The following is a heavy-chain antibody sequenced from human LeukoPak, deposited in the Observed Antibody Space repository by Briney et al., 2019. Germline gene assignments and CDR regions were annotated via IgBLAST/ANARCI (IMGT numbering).Heavy chain of an antibody. D-gene: IGHD3-10*01. CDR2: ISAYNGNK. CDR3: ARAGPGGFDP. CDR1: GYTFTSYG. Sequence: RASVKVSCKASGYTFTSYGISWVRQAPGQGLEWMGWISAYNGNKNNAQNPQGRVTMTTDTPTSTAYMELRSLRSDDTAVYYCARAGPGGFDPWGQGTLVTVSS. V-gene: IGHV1-18*01. J-gene: IGHJ5*02.